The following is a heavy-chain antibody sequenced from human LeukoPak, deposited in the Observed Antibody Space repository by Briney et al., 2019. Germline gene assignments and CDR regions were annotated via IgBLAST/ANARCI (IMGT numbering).Heavy chain of an antibody. J-gene: IGHJ3*02. CDR2: IFYNEGT. CDR1: SGSFRTYY. Sequence: SETLSLTCTVSSGSFRTYYWSWIRQPPGKGLEWIGYIFYNEGTSYNPSLKSRVAISVDTSNNQLSLKVNSVTAADTAMYYCVKSNSRYQPWTLDIWGRGTMVTVSS. CDR3: VKSNSRYQPWTLDI. V-gene: IGHV4-59*01. D-gene: IGHD2-2*01.